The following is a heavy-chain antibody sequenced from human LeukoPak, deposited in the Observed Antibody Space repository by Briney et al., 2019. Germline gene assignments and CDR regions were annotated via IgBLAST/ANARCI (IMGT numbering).Heavy chain of an antibody. V-gene: IGHV3-74*01. CDR2: INGDGSFA. CDR1: GFIFSRYW. J-gene: IGHJ6*04. Sequence: GGSLRLSCAGSGFIFSRYWLHWVRQSPGKGLVWVARINGDGSFADHADSVKARFTMSRDNARKSVSLQMNSLRVEDTAHYFCAREIYYNHGLDVWGKGTTVIVSS. CDR3: AREIYYNHGLDV.